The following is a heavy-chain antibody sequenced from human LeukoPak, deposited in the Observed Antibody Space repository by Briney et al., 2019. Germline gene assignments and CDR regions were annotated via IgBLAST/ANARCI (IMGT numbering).Heavy chain of an antibody. V-gene: IGHV1-8*01. CDR3: ARGVVWFGELHYYYYYMDV. CDR1: GYTFTSYD. D-gene: IGHD3-10*01. CDR2: MNPNSGNT. Sequence: ASVNVSCKASGYTFTSYDINWVRQATGQGLEWMGWMNPNSGNTGYAQKFQGRVTMTRNTSISTAYMELSSLRSEDTAVYYCARGVVWFGELHYYYYYMDVWGKGTTVTVSS. J-gene: IGHJ6*03.